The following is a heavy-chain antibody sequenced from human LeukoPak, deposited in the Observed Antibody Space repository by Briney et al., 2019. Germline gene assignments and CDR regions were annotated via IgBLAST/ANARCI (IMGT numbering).Heavy chain of an antibody. CDR2: IYHSGST. CDR1: GGSISSGDYS. Sequence: PSETLSLTCAASGGSISSGDYSWSWIRQPPGKGLEWIGYIYHSGSTYYNPSLKSRVTISVDRSKNQFSLKLSSVTAADTAVYYCASGLMVRGVISGWGQGTLVTVSS. D-gene: IGHD3-10*01. CDR3: ASGLMVRGVISG. V-gene: IGHV4-30-2*01. J-gene: IGHJ4*02.